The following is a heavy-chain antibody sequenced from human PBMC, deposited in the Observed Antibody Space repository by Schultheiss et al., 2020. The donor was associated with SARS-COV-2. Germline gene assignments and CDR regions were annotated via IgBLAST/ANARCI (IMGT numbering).Heavy chain of an antibody. Sequence: GGSLKISCAASGFSFSSYAMSWVRQAPGKGLEWVSDISGSGGSTYYADSVKGRFAISRDNSKSTLYLQMSSLRAEDTAVYYCAKMSRYCSSGSCYILYGMDVWGQGTTVTVSS. J-gene: IGHJ6*02. CDR1: GFSFSSYA. V-gene: IGHV3-23*01. D-gene: IGHD2-15*01. CDR2: ISGSGGST. CDR3: AKMSRYCSSGSCYILYGMDV.